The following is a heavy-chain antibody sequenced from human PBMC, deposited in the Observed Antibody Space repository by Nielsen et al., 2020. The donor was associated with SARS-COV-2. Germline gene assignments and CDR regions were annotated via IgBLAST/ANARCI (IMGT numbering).Heavy chain of an antibody. CDR1: GFNFSTYW. Sequence: GGSLRLSYAASGFNFSTYWMSWVRQAPGKGLEWVANIKQDGSEKYFIDSVKGRFTISRDNAKNSLYLQMNSLRAEDTAVYYCAKDGRTGDFDYWGQGTLVTVSS. CDR2: IKQDGSEK. J-gene: IGHJ4*02. CDR3: AKDGRTGDFDY. V-gene: IGHV3-7*01. D-gene: IGHD7-27*01.